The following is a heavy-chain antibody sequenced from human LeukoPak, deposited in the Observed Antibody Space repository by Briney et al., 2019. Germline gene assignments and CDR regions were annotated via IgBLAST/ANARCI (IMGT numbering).Heavy chain of an antibody. Sequence: ASVKVSCKASGYTFTSYGISWVRQAPGQGLEWMGWISAYNGNTNYAQKLQGRVTMTTDTSTSTAYMELRSLRSDDTAVYYCARARLDYVWGSYRIDYWGQGTLVTVSS. D-gene: IGHD3-16*02. CDR2: ISAYNGNT. V-gene: IGHV1-18*01. CDR1: GYTFTSYG. J-gene: IGHJ4*02. CDR3: ARARLDYVWGSYRIDY.